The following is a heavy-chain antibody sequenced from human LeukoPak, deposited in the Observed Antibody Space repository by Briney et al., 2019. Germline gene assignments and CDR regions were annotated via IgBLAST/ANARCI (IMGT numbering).Heavy chain of an antibody. Sequence: GRSLRLSCAASGFTFDDYAMHWVRQPPGKGLEWVSSISWNGGSIAYADSVKGLFTISRDNAKNSLYLQMNSLRAEDSVLYYCAKDEGYRYGPIDFWGQGTLVTVSS. CDR1: GFTFDDYA. J-gene: IGHJ4*02. V-gene: IGHV3-9*01. D-gene: IGHD5-18*01. CDR3: AKDEGYRYGPIDF. CDR2: ISWNGGSI.